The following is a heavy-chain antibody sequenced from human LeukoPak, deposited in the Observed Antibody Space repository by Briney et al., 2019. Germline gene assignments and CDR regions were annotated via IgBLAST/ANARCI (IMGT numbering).Heavy chain of an antibody. CDR3: ARHYDSSGYYSLGDFDI. V-gene: IGHV1-2*06. CDR2: INPNSGGT. D-gene: IGHD3-22*01. J-gene: IGHJ3*02. CDR1: GYTFTGYY. Sequence: VASVKVSCKASGYTFTGYYMHWVRQAPGQGLEWMGRINPNSGGTNYAQKFQGRVTMTRDTSISTAYMELSRLRSDDTAVYYCARHYDSSGYYSLGDFDIWGQGTMVTVSS.